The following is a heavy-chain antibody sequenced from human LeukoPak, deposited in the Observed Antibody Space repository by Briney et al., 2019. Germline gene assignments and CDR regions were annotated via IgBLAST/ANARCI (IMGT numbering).Heavy chain of an antibody. CDR1: GGSISSYY. V-gene: IGHV4-59*01. CDR3: ARGWDDSSGYYPYYFDY. CDR2: IYYSGST. D-gene: IGHD3-22*01. Sequence: SETLSLTCTVSGGSISSYYWSWIRQPPGKGLEWIGYIYYSGSTNYNPSLKSRVTISVDTSKNQFSLKLSSVTAADTAEYYCARGWDDSSGYYPYYFDYWGQGTLVTVSS. J-gene: IGHJ4*02.